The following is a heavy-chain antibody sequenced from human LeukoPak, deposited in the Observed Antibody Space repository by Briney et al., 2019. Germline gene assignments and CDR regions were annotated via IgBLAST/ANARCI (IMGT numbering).Heavy chain of an antibody. V-gene: IGHV3-43*01. D-gene: IGHD6-19*01. CDR2: ISWDGGST. Sequence: GGSLRLSCAASGFTFSSYSMNWVRQAPGKGLEWVSLISWDGGSTYYADSVKGRFTISRDNSKNSLYLQMNSLRAEDTAVYYCARGLVPDWGQGTLVTVSS. CDR3: ARGLVPD. CDR1: GFTFSSYS. J-gene: IGHJ4*02.